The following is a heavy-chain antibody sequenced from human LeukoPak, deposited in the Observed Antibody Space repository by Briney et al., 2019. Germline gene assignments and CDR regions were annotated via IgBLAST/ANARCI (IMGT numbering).Heavy chain of an antibody. J-gene: IGHJ4*02. Sequence: GASVKVSCKASGYTFTSYYIHWVRQAPGQGLEWMGKILPSGGSTSYPQRFRDRITMTWDMSTSTVYMGLSSLRSEDTAVYYCATDLERGSGTTPYYWGQGTLVTVSS. V-gene: IGHV1-46*01. CDR2: ILPSGGST. CDR1: GYTFTSYY. CDR3: ATDLERGSGTTPYY. D-gene: IGHD1-7*01.